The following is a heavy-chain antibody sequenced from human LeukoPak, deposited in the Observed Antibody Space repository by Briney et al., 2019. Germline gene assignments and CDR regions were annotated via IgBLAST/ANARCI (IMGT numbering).Heavy chain of an antibody. Sequence: SETLSLTCTVSGGSISSYYWSWIRQPPGKGLEWIGRVFTSGIISGNTNYNPSLKSRVTMSVDTSKNQFSLKLRSVTAADTAAYYCARDRYYYDSGSYYSAFDTWGQGTLVTVSS. J-gene: IGHJ3*02. D-gene: IGHD3-22*01. V-gene: IGHV4-4*07. CDR3: ARDRYYYDSGSYYSAFDT. CDR1: GGSISSYY. CDR2: VFTSGIISGNT.